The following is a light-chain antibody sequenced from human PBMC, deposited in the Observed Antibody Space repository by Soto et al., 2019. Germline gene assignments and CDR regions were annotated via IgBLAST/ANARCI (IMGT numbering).Light chain of an antibody. J-gene: IGKJ4*01. CDR1: QSVSSSH. CDR2: AAS. V-gene: IGKV3-20*01. Sequence: DIVLTQSPVTLSLSPGERATLSCRASQSVSSSHLAWYQQKPGQAPRLLISAASTRATGIPDRFSGSGSGTDFTLTIDRLQSADFAVYYCQQYDRWPVTFGGGTKVDIK. CDR3: QQYDRWPVT.